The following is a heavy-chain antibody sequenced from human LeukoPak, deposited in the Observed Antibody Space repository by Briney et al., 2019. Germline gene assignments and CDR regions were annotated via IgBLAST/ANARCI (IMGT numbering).Heavy chain of an antibody. D-gene: IGHD5-18*01. CDR2: INHSGST. Sequence: SETLSLTCAVYGGSFSGYYWSWIRQPPGKGLEWIGEINHSGSTNYNPSPKSRVTISVDTSKNQFSLKLSSVTAADTAVYYCARGLRYYTAMDLWGQGTLVTVSS. V-gene: IGHV4-34*01. J-gene: IGHJ4*02. CDR3: ARGLRYYTAMDL. CDR1: GGSFSGYY.